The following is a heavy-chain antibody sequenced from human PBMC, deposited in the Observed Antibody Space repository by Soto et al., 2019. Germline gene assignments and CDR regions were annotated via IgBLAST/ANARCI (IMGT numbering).Heavy chain of an antibody. D-gene: IGHD2-2*02. CDR1: GYSFTSYW. V-gene: IGHV5-10-1*01. CDR2: IDPSDSYT. Sequence: GESLKISCKGSGYSFTSYWISWVRQMPGKGLEWMGRIDPSDSYTNYSPSFQGHVTISADKSISTAYLQWSSLKASDTAMYYRASGEYCSSTSCYTEFYYGMDVWGQGTTVTVSS. CDR3: ASGEYCSSTSCYTEFYYGMDV. J-gene: IGHJ6*02.